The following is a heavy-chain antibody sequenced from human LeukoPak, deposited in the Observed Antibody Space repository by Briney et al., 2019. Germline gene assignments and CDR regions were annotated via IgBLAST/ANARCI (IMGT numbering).Heavy chain of an antibody. J-gene: IGHJ1*01. CDR2: INHSGST. CDR3: ARGRVVVPAAIHPGWYFQR. D-gene: IGHD2-2*01. CDR1: GGSFSGYY. V-gene: IGHV4-34*01. Sequence: PSETLSLTCAVYGGSFSGYYWSWIRQPPGKGLEWIGEINHSGSTNYNPSLKSRVTISVDTSKNQFSLKLSSVTAADTAVYYCARGRVVVPAAIHPGWYFQRWGQGTLVTVSS.